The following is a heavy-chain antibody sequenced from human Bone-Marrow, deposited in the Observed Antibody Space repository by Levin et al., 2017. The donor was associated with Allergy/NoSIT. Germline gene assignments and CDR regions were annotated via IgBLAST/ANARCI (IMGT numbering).Heavy chain of an antibody. CDR1: GFSFNDHS. CDR2: TRNKANIYTT. CDR3: AREGDSSAYYIDFDY. J-gene: IGHJ4*02. D-gene: IGHD6-19*01. V-gene: IGHV3-72*01. Sequence: GGSLRLSCAASGFSFNDHSMNWVRQAQGKGLEWVGRTRNKANIYTTEYAASVKGRFTISRDDSRSSLFLQMNSLQTEDTAVYYCAREGDSSAYYIDFDYWGQGTLVTVSS.